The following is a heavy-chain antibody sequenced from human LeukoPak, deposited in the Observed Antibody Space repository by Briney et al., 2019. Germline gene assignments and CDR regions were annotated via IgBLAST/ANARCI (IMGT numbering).Heavy chain of an antibody. J-gene: IGHJ4*02. D-gene: IGHD3-10*01. CDR1: GFTFSSYW. Sequence: GGSLRLSCAASGFTFSSYWMSWVRQAPGKGLEWVANIKQDGSEKYYVDSVKGRFTISRDNAKNSLYLQMNSLRAEDTAVYYSARARRFGELSPFDYWGQGTLVTVSS. V-gene: IGHV3-7*01. CDR2: IKQDGSEK. CDR3: ARARRFGELSPFDY.